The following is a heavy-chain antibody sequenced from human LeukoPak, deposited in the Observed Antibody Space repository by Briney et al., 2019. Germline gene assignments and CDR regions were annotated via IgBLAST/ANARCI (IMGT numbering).Heavy chain of an antibody. CDR2: IYNSGST. J-gene: IGHJ4*02. D-gene: IGHD5-18*01. Sequence: PSGTLSLTCAVSGVSISSSNWWSWVRQPPGKGLEWFGEIYNSGSTNYNPSLKSRVTISVDTSKNQFSLKLSSVTAADTAVYYCARHPGYSYAYVDYWGQGTLVTVSS. CDR3: ARHPGYSYAYVDY. V-gene: IGHV4-4*02. CDR1: GVSISSSNW.